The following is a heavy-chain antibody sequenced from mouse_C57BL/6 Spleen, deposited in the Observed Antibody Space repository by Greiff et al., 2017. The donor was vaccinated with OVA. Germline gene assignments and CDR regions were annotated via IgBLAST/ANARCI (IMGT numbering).Heavy chain of an antibody. J-gene: IGHJ2*01. CDR1: GYTFTSYW. V-gene: IGHV1-72*01. CDR3: ARSMDDASPFGY. CDR2: IDPNSGGT. D-gene: IGHD2-10*02. Sequence: QVQLQQPGAELVKPGASVKLSCKASGYTFTSYWMHWVKQRPGRGLEWIGRIDPNSGGTKYNEKFKSKATLTVDKPSSTAYMQLSSLTSEDSAVYYCARSMDDASPFGYWGEGATLSASS.